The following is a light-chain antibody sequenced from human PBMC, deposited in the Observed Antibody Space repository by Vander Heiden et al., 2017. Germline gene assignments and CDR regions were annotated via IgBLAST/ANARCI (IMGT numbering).Light chain of an antibody. CDR3: SSYTSSSPYV. V-gene: IGLV2-14*01. CDR2: EVS. J-gene: IGLJ1*01. CDR1: SSDVGGYNY. Sequence: QSALPQPASVPGLPGQSITSSCTGTSSDVGGYNYVSWYQQHPGKAPKVIIYEVSNRPSGVSNRFSGSKSGNTASLTISGLQAEDEADYYCSSYTSSSPYVFGTGTKVTVL.